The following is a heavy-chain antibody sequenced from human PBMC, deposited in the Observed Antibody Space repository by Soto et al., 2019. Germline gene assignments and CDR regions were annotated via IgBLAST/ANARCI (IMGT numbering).Heavy chain of an antibody. V-gene: IGHV1-69*01. CDR3: ARDRMTMVPHGYFDL. D-gene: IGHD4-17*01. CDR1: GGTFSSYA. J-gene: IGHJ2*01. CDR2: IIPIFGTA. Sequence: QVQLVQSGAEVKKPGSSVKVSCKASGGTFSSYAISWVRQAPGQGLEWMGGIIPIFGTANYAQKFQGRVTITADESTSTAYMELSSLRSEDTAVYYCARDRMTMVPHGYFDLWGRGTLVTVSS.